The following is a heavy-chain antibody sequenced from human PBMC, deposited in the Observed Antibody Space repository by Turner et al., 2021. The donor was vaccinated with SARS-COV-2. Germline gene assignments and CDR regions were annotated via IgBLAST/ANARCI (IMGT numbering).Heavy chain of an antibody. J-gene: IGHJ4*02. Sequence: QVQLVESGGGVVQPGRSLRLPCAASGFTFRGYVMHWVRQAPGKGLEWVAVISYDGSNKYYADSVKGRFTISRDNSKNTLYLQMNSLRAEDTAVYYCARDSGDFDYWGQGTLVTVSS. D-gene: IGHD3-10*01. CDR3: ARDSGDFDY. CDR2: ISYDGSNK. CDR1: GFTFRGYV. V-gene: IGHV3-30-3*01.